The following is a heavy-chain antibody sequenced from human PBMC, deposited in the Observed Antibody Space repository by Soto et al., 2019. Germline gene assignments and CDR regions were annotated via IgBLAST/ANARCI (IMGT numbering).Heavy chain of an antibody. Sequence: GGSLRLSCAASGFTFTSYTMNWVRQAPGKGLGWVSSISSSSDYIYYADSMKGRVTISRDNAKNSLFLDMNSLTGEDTAVYYCARARVYATGPLDFWGQGTLVTV. J-gene: IGHJ4*02. CDR1: GFTFTSYT. V-gene: IGHV3-21*06. CDR3: ARARVYATGPLDF. D-gene: IGHD6-13*01. CDR2: ISSSSDYI.